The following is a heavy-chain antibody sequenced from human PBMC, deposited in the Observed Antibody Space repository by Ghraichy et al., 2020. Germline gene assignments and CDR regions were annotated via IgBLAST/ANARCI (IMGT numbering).Heavy chain of an antibody. V-gene: IGHV1-18*01. CDR1: GYTFTSYG. Sequence: ASVKVSCKASGYTFTSYGISWVRQAPGQGLEWMGWISAYNGNTNYAQKLQGRVTMTTDTSTSTAYMELRSLRSDDTAVYYCASVSPSYYYDSSGYWYDAFDIWGQGTMVTVSS. D-gene: IGHD3-22*01. J-gene: IGHJ3*02. CDR2: ISAYNGNT. CDR3: ASVSPSYYYDSSGYWYDAFDI.